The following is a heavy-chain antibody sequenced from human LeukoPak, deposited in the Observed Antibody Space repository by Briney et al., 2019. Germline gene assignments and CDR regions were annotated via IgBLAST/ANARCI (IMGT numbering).Heavy chain of an antibody. CDR3: ARVGPVVPTAIRGTEYFLY. J-gene: IGHJ1*01. V-gene: IGHV1-2*02. CDR2: VDPNSGRS. Sequence: ASVKVSCKASGYTFSGFYIHWVRQAPGQGLEWMGWVDPNSGRSTYAQKFQDSVTMTLDTSISTAYMELRSLRSNDTAVYYCARVGPVVPTAIRGTEYFLYWGQGTLVTVSS. CDR1: GYTFSGFY. D-gene: IGHD2-2*01.